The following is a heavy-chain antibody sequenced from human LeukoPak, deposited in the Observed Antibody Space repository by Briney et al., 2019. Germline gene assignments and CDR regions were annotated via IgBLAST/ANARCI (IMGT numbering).Heavy chain of an antibody. V-gene: IGHV4-39*01. Sequence: PSETLSLTCTVSGGSISSSSYYWGWIRQPPGKGLEWIGSIYYSGSTYYNPSLKSRVTISVDTSKNQFSLKLSSVTAADTAVYYCARHDRVAAAGTMGVDYWGQGTLVTVSS. CDR3: ARHDRVAAAGTMGVDY. D-gene: IGHD6-13*01. CDR2: IYYSGST. CDR1: GGSISSSSYY. J-gene: IGHJ4*02.